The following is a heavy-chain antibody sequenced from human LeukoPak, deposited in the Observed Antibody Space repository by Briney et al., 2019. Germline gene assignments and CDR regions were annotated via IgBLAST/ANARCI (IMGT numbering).Heavy chain of an antibody. Sequence: PGGSLRLSCAASGFSFSSYGMSWFRQAPGKGLEWVGFIRSKAYGGTTEYAASVKGRFTISRDDSKSIAYLQMNSLKTEDTAVYYCTRSITMIVVVMFDYWGQGTLVTVSS. D-gene: IGHD3-22*01. CDR1: GFSFSSYG. J-gene: IGHJ4*02. CDR2: IRSKAYGGTT. V-gene: IGHV3-49*03. CDR3: TRSITMIVVVMFDY.